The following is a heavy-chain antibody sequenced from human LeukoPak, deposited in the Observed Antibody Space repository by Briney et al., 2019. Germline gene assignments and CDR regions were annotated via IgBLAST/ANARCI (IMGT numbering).Heavy chain of an antibody. CDR1: GFTFSDHY. V-gene: IGHV3-72*01. CDR3: ARAGSGGSGFDY. Sequence: PGGSLRLSCAASGFTFSDHYMDWVRQAPGKGLEWVGRTRNKANSYTTEYAASVKGRFTITRDDSKNSLYLQMNSLKTEDTAVYYCARAGSGGSGFDYWGQGTLVTVSS. CDR2: TRNKANSYTT. D-gene: IGHD3-10*01. J-gene: IGHJ4*02.